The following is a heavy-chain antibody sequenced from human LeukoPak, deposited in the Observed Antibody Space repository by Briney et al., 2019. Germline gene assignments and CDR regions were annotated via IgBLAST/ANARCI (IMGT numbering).Heavy chain of an antibody. Sequence: SETLSLTCTVSGGSISSGYYWGWIRQPPGKGLEWIGSIYYSGNSYYNPSLKSRVTMSIDTSKNQFSLKVNSVTAADTAVYYCASLQGYCSGNRCPSSANYYYYMDVWGKGTTVTVSS. CDR3: ASLQGYCSGNRCPSSANYYYYMDV. V-gene: IGHV4-38-2*02. D-gene: IGHD2-15*01. CDR2: IYYSGNS. CDR1: GGSISSGYY. J-gene: IGHJ6*03.